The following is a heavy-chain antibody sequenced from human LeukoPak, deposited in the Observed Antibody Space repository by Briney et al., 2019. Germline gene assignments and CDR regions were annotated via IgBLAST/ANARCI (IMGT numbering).Heavy chain of an antibody. Sequence: TPSQTLSLTCTVSGDSISSGDYYWSWIRQPPGKGLEWIGYIYYSGSTYYNPSLKSRVTISVDTSKNQFSLKLSSVTAADTAVYYCARYYCSSTSCYRLSFDPWGQGTLVTVSS. J-gene: IGHJ5*02. CDR2: IYYSGST. CDR3: ARYYCSSTSCYRLSFDP. V-gene: IGHV4-30-4*08. CDR1: GDSISSGDYY. D-gene: IGHD2-2*01.